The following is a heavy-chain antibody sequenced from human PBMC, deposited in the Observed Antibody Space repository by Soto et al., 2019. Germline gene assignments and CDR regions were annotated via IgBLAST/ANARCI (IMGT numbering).Heavy chain of an antibody. CDR2: IDYSGST. CDR3: ARQGPFYFDS. J-gene: IGHJ4*02. Sequence: QLQLQESGPGLVKPSETLSLTCTVSAGSIRSSDWAWIRQPPGKGLEWIGTIDYSGSTAYNAYLKSPVTMSVDECKEQVSMRLNSVTAADTAVYYCARQGPFYFDSWGQGALVIVSS. V-gene: IGHV4-39*01. CDR1: AGSIRSSD.